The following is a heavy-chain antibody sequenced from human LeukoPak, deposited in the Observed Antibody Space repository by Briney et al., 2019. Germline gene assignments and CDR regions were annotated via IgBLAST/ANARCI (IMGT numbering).Heavy chain of an antibody. Sequence: PSETLSLTCTVSGASVSSASYWTWIRQPPGKGVEWIAHIYNGVNTNYNPSLKGRVTISVDTSKNQFSLRLNSVTAADTAVYYCARLQYCSGTSCYWFDPWGQGTLVTVSS. CDR1: GASVSSASY. J-gene: IGHJ5*02. V-gene: IGHV4-61*01. CDR2: IYNGVNT. CDR3: ARLQYCSGTSCYWFDP. D-gene: IGHD2-2*01.